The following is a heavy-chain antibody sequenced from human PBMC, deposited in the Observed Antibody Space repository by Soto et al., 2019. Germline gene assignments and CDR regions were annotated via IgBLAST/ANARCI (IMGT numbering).Heavy chain of an antibody. D-gene: IGHD2-2*02. Sequence: GESLKISCKGSGYSFTSYWISWVRQMPGKGLEWMVRIDPSDSYTNYSPSFQGHVTISADKSISTAYLQWSSLKASDTAMYYCARHTSRRGLDYYYYGMDVWGQGTTVTV. V-gene: IGHV5-10-1*01. CDR2: IDPSDSYT. CDR1: GYSFTSYW. J-gene: IGHJ6*02. CDR3: ARHTSRRGLDYYYYGMDV.